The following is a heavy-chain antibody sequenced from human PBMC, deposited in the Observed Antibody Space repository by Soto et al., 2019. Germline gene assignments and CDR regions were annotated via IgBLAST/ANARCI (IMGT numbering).Heavy chain of an antibody. CDR3: ARGYMVRGVLDY. V-gene: IGHV4-34*01. Sequence: SETLSLTCAVFGGSFSGYYWSWIRQPPGKGLEWIGEINHSGSTNYNPSLKSRVTISVDTPKNQFSLKLSSVTAADTAVYYCARGYMVRGVLDYWGQGTLVTVSS. D-gene: IGHD3-10*01. J-gene: IGHJ4*02. CDR2: INHSGST. CDR1: GGSFSGYY.